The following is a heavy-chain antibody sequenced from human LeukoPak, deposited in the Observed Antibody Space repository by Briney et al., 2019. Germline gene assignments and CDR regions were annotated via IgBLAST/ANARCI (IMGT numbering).Heavy chain of an antibody. J-gene: IGHJ4*02. CDR1: GYTFTGYY. V-gene: IGHV1-2*02. D-gene: IGHD6-19*01. CDR2: INPNSGGT. CDR3: ARVSSSGWNDY. Sequence: ASVKVSSKASGYTFTGYYMHSVRQAPGQGLGWMGWINPNSGGTNYAQKFQGRVTMTRDTSISTAYMELSRLRSDDTAVYYCARVSSSGWNDYWGQGTLVTVSS.